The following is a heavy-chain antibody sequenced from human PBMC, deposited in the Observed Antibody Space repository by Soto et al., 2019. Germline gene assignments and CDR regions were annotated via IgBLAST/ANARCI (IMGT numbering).Heavy chain of an antibody. CDR3: ARSGYSSGWYHWYFDF. CDR2: INAGNGNT. CDR1: GYTFTNYG. Sequence: ASLKVSCKASGYTFTNYGIHWVRQAPGQRLEWMGWINAGNGNTRYSQKFQGRVTITRDTSASTAYMELSSLRSEDTAMYFCARSGYSSGWYHWYFDFWGRGTLVTVSS. V-gene: IGHV1-3*01. J-gene: IGHJ2*01. D-gene: IGHD6-19*01.